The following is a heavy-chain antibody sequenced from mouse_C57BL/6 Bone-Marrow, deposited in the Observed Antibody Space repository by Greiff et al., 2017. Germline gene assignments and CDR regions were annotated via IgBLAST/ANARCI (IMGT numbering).Heavy chain of an antibody. CDR2: INPYNGGT. Sequence: EVQLHQSGPVLVKPGASVKMSCKASGYTFTDYYMNWVKQSHGKSLEWIGVINPYNGGTSYNQKFKGKATLTVDKSSSTAYMELNSLTSEDSAVYYCARGDYYAGFAYWGQGTLVTVSA. V-gene: IGHV1-19*01. D-gene: IGHD1-1*01. CDR1: GYTFTDYY. CDR3: ARGDYYAGFAY. J-gene: IGHJ3*01.